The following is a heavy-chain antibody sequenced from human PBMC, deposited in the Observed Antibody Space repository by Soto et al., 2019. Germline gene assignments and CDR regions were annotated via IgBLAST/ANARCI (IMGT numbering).Heavy chain of an antibody. J-gene: IGHJ3*02. D-gene: IGHD7-27*01. CDR1: GFTFSSYA. CDR2: ISYDGSNK. Sequence: GGSLRLSCAASGFTFSSYAMHWVRQAPGKGLEWVAVISYDGSNKYYADSVKGRFTISRDNSKNTLYLQMNSLRAEDTAVYYCARDPGKTGDDAFDIWGHGTMVTVSS. V-gene: IGHV3-30*04. CDR3: ARDPGKTGDDAFDI.